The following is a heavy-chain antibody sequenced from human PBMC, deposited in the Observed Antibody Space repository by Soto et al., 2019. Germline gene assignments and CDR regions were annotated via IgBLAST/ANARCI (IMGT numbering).Heavy chain of an antibody. CDR1: GFSFSDYR. V-gene: IGHV3-7*03. Sequence: PGGSLRLSCVASGFSFSDYRMSWVHQAPGKGPEWVANIKFDGSEKQYVDSVRGRFSISRDNFRNSLFLQMNSLRAGDTAIYYCVKDGGYCSSATCYSPRNHYFDSWGQGTLVTVSS. CDR2: IKFDGSEK. J-gene: IGHJ4*02. CDR3: VKDGGYCSSATCYSPRNHYFDS. D-gene: IGHD2-2*01.